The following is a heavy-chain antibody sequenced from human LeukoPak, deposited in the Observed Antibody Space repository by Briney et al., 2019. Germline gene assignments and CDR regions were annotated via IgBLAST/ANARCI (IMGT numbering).Heavy chain of an antibody. Sequence: SETLSLTCAVYGGSFSGYYWSWIRQPPGKGLEWIGYIYYSGSTNYNPSLKSRVTISVDTSKNQFSLKLSSVTAADTAVYYCARDLGANFYYFDYWGQGTLVTVSS. J-gene: IGHJ4*02. V-gene: IGHV4-59*01. CDR2: IYYSGST. D-gene: IGHD1-26*01. CDR1: GGSFSGYY. CDR3: ARDLGANFYYFDY.